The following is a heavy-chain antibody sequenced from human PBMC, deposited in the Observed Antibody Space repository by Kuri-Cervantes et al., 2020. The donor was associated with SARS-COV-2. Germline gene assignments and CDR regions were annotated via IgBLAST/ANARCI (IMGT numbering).Heavy chain of an antibody. CDR1: GFTFSSYG. J-gene: IGHJ5*02. CDR2: ISYDGSNK. CDR3: ARETKTSMVRGVILGWFDP. Sequence: GGSLRLSCAASGFTFSSYGMHWVRQAPGKGLEWVAVISYDGSNKYYADSVKGRFTISRDNSKNTLYLQMNSLRAEDTAVYYCARETKTSMVRGVILGWFDPWGQGTLVTVSS. V-gene: IGHV3-30*03. D-gene: IGHD3-10*01.